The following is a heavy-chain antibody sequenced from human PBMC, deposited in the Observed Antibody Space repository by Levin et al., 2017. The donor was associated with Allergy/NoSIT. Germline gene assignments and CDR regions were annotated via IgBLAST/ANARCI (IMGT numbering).Heavy chain of an antibody. J-gene: IGHJ4*02. CDR2: ISSSSSTI. Sequence: GGSLRLSCAASGFTFSSYSMNWVRQAPGKGLEWVSYISSSSSTIYYADSVKGRFTISRDNAKNSLYLQMNSLRAEDTAVYYCARESSIRALAYWGQGTLVTVSS. V-gene: IGHV3-48*01. CDR1: GFTFSSYS. D-gene: IGHD3-3*02. CDR3: ARESSIRALAY.